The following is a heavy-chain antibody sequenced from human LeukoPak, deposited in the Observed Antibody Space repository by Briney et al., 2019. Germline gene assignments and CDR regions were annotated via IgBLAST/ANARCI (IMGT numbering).Heavy chain of an antibody. J-gene: IGHJ4*02. CDR3: AREGYSYGSTFDY. V-gene: IGHV1-69*06. CDR2: IIPIFGTA. CDR1: GGTFISYA. Sequence: SVKVSCKASGGTFISYAISWVRQAPGQGLEWMGGIIPIFGTANYAQKFQGRVTITADKSTSTAYMELSSLRSEDTAVYYCAREGYSYGSTFDYWGQGTLVTVSS. D-gene: IGHD5-18*01.